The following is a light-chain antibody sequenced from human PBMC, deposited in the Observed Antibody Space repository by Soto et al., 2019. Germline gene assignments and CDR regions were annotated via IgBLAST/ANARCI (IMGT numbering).Light chain of an antibody. CDR3: QQYENWPLT. CDR1: QSLSSN. Sequence: EIVMTQSPATLSVSPGERATLSCRATQSLSSNLAWYQQKPGQAPRLLVYGASTRATGIPARFSGSESGTEFTLTISSLQSEDFVVYYCQQYENWPLTFGGGTKVEIK. CDR2: GAS. V-gene: IGKV3-15*01. J-gene: IGKJ4*01.